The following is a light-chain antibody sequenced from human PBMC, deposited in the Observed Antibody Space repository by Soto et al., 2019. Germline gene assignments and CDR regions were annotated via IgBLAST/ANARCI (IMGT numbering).Light chain of an antibody. CDR2: NVN. J-gene: IGLJ1*01. CDR1: SSDIGAYDH. V-gene: IGLV2-14*01. CDR3: SSFTSSTTYV. Sequence: QSVLTQPASVSGSPGQSITISCSGTSSDIGAYDHVSWYQQDPGEIPKVIIFNVNNRPSGVSSRFSGSKSGNTASLTISGLRAEDEADYYCSSFTSSTTYVFGGGTKVTVL.